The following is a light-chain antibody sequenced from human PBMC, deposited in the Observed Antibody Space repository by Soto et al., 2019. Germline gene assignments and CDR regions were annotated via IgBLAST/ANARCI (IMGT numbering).Light chain of an antibody. Sequence: EIVMTQSPATLSVSPGERATLSCRASQSVRSNFAWYQQKPGQAPRLLIYGVSTRATGIPARFSGSGSGTAFTLTISSLQSEDFAVYCCQQYNSWPPTFGQGTKVDI. CDR1: QSVRSN. V-gene: IGKV3-15*01. J-gene: IGKJ1*01. CDR2: GVS. CDR3: QQYNSWPPT.